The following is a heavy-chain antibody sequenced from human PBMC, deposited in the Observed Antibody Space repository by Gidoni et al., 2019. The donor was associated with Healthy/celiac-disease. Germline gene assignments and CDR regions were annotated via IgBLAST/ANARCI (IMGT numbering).Heavy chain of an antibody. CDR2: ISSSGITI. CDR1: GVTFSSYE. V-gene: IGHV3-48*03. CDR3: AREDYDILTGPKGGYFDY. Sequence: EVQLVESGGGLVQPGGSLRLSCAASGVTFSSYEMNWVRQAPGKGLEWVSYISSSGITIYYADSVKGRFTISRDNAKNSLYLQMNSLRAEDTAVYYCAREDYDILTGPKGGYFDYWGQGTLVTVSS. D-gene: IGHD3-9*01. J-gene: IGHJ4*02.